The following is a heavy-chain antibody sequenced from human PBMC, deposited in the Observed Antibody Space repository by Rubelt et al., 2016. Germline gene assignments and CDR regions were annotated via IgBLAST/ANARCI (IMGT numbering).Heavy chain of an antibody. CDR2: INPKSGGT. J-gene: IGHJ4*02. V-gene: IGHV1-2*02. CDR3: ARDLYKGPRWLVAY. Sequence: QVQLVQSGAEVKKPGASVKVSCKASGYTFTGYYMHWVRQAPGQGLEWMGWINPKSGGTNYAQKFKGRVTMTRETSISTAYMELSRLRSDDTAVYYCARDLYKGPRWLVAYWGQGTLVTVSS. D-gene: IGHD6-19*01. CDR1: GYTFTGYY.